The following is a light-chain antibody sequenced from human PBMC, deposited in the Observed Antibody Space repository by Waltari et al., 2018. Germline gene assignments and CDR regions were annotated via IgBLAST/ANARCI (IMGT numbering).Light chain of an antibody. Sequence: DIKMTQSPSTLSASVGDRVTITCRASQSISSWLAWYQQKPGKAPKLLIYKASTLESGVPSRFSGSGSGTEFTLTISSLQPDDFATYYCQQYHSYSLTFGGGTKVEIK. CDR1: QSISSW. J-gene: IGKJ4*01. V-gene: IGKV1-5*03. CDR3: QQYHSYSLT. CDR2: KAS.